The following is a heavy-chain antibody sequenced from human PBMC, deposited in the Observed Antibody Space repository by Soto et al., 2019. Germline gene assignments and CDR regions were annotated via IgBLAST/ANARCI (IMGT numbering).Heavy chain of an antibody. J-gene: IGHJ6*02. D-gene: IGHD2-2*01. CDR3: ARLHGYCISTSCYGYYGMDV. CDR1: GGSISSSSYY. CDR2: ISYSGST. Sequence: SETLSLTSTVSGGSISSSSYYWGWIRQPPGKGLEWIGSISYSGSTYYNPSLKSRVTMSVDTSKNQFSLKLSSVTAADTAVYYCARLHGYCISTSCYGYYGMDVWGQGTTVTVSS. V-gene: IGHV4-39*01.